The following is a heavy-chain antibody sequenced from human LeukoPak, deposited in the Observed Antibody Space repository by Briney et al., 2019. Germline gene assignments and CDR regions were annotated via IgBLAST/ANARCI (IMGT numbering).Heavy chain of an antibody. CDR1: GFTFSGSA. CDR3: TRLGYNYDTSGNY. J-gene: IGHJ4*02. CDR2: IRSKANNYAT. V-gene: IGHV3-73*01. Sequence: PGGSLRLSCAASGFTFSGSALHWVRQASGKGLGWVGRIRSKANNYATTYAASVKDRFTISRDDSKNTAYLQMHSLKTEDTAVYYCTRLGYNYDTSGNYWGQGTLVTVSS. D-gene: IGHD3-22*01.